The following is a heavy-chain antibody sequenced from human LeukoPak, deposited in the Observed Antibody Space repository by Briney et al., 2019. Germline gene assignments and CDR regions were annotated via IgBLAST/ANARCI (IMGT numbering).Heavy chain of an antibody. CDR1: GFTFSSYG. D-gene: IGHD1-26*01. CDR2: ISYDGSNK. J-gene: IGHJ4*02. V-gene: IGHV3-30*18. CDR3: AKDSGLLYSDY. Sequence: GGSLRLSCAASGFTFSSYGMHWVRQAPGKGLEWVAVISYDGSNKYYADSVKGRFTISRDNSKNTLYLQMNSLRAEDTAVYYCAKDSGLLYSDYWGQGTLVTVSS.